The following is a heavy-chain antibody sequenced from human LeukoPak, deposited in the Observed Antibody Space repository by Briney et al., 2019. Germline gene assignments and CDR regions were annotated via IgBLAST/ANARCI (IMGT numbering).Heavy chain of an antibody. D-gene: IGHD2-15*01. CDR1: GYSFTNYW. CDR2: IHPRDSDT. J-gene: IGHJ4*02. CDR3: ARRYCSGSSCYLFDY. V-gene: IGHV5-51*01. Sequence: KSGESLKISCKGSGYSFTNYWIGLVRQMPGKGLEWMGIIHPRDSDTRYSPSFQGQVTISADKSISTAYLQWSSLKASDTAMYYCARRYCSGSSCYLFDYWGQGTLVTVSS.